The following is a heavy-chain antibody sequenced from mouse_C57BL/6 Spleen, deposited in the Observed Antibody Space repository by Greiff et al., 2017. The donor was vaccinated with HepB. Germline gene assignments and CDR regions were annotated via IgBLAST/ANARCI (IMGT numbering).Heavy chain of an antibody. CDR3: SRVRGYAMDY. Sequence: VQLQQSGAELVKPGASVKLSCKASGYTFTSYWMHWVKQRPGQGLEWIGMIHPNSGSTNYNEKFKSKATLTVDKSSSTAYMQLSSLTSEASAVYYCSRVRGYAMDYWGQGTSVTVSS. CDR1: GYTFTSYW. CDR2: IHPNSGST. V-gene: IGHV1-64*01. J-gene: IGHJ4*01.